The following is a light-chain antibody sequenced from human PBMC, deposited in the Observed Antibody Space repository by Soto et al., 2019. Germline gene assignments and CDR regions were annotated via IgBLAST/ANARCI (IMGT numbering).Light chain of an antibody. CDR2: DAS. Sequence: VLTQSPATLSLSPGERATLSCRASQSIRNYLAWYQQKPGQAPRLLIYDASNRATGIPARFSGSGSGTDFSLTTSSLEPEDSGVYYCQQRTDWFTFGGGTKVDIK. CDR1: QSIRNY. J-gene: IGKJ4*01. CDR3: QQRTDWFT. V-gene: IGKV3-11*01.